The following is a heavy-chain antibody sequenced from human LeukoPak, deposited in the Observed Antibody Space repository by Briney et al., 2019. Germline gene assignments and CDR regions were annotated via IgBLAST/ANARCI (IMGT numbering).Heavy chain of an antibody. CDR2: ISAYNGNT. CDR3: ARVNTAAAGTLFRFDY. CDR1: GYTFTSYG. V-gene: IGHV1-18*01. Sequence: GASVKVSCKASGYTFTSYGISWVRQAPGQGLEWMGWISAYNGNTNYAQKLQGRVTMTTDTSTSTAYMELRSLRPDDTAVYYCARVNTAAAGTLFRFDYWGQGTLVTVSS. D-gene: IGHD6-13*01. J-gene: IGHJ4*02.